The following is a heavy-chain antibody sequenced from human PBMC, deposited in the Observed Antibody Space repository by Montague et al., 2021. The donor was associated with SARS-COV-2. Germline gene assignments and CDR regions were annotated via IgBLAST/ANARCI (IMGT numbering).Heavy chain of an antibody. V-gene: IGHV4-39*01. D-gene: IGHD3-22*01. CDR1: GGSISSSSYY. J-gene: IGHJ4*02. CDR2: TYYSGST. Sequence: TLSLTCTVSGGSISSSSYYWGWIRQPPGKGLEWIESTYYSGSTYYNPSLKSRVTISVDTSKNQFSLKLSSVTAADTAVYYCARHGKTRIAMIVVVIGYFDYWGQGTLVTVSS. CDR3: ARHGKTRIAMIVVVIGYFDY.